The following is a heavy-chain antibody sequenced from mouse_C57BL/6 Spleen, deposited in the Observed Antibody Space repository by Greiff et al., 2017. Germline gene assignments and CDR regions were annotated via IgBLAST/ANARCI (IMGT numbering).Heavy chain of an antibody. V-gene: IGHV1-50*01. Sequence: VQLQQPGAELVKPGASVKLSCKASGYTFTSYWMQWVKQRPGQGLEWIGEIDPSDSYTNYNQKFKGKATLTVDTSSSTAYMQLSSLTSEDSAVYYCARRRGIQPVDYWGQGTTLTVSS. CDR1: GYTFTSYW. J-gene: IGHJ2*01. CDR2: IDPSDSYT. CDR3: ARRRGIQPVDY.